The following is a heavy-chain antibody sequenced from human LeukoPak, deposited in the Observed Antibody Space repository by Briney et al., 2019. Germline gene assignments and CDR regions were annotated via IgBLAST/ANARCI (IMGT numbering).Heavy chain of an antibody. J-gene: IGHJ4*02. CDR3: ATQYCSSTSCQYYFEY. CDR2: ISASSGDT. V-gene: IGHV1-18*01. Sequence: ASVKVSCKASGYTFINYAISWVRQAPGQGLEWMGWISASSGDTNYAQKVQDRFTMTTDTSTSTAYMELRSLRSDDTAVYYCATQYCSSTSCQYYFEYWGQGTLVTVSS. D-gene: IGHD2-2*01. CDR1: GYTFINYA.